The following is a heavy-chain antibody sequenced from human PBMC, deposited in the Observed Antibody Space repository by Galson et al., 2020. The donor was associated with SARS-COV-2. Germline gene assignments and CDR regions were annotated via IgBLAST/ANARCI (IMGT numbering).Heavy chain of an antibody. CDR3: AVLGGFLEWLLPNYYYCYMDV. D-gene: IGHD3-3*01. CDR1: GYSFTSYW. CDR2: IYPGDSDT. J-gene: IGHJ6*03. Sequence: GESLKISCKSSGYSFTSYWIGWVRQMPGKGLEWMGIIYPGDSDTRYSPSFQGQVTIPADKSISTAYLQRNSLKASDPAMYYCAVLGGFLEWLLPNYYYCYMDVWGKGTPVTVSS. V-gene: IGHV5-51*01.